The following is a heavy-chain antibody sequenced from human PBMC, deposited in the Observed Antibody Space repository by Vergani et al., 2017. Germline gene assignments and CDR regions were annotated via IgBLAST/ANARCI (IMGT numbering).Heavy chain of an antibody. D-gene: IGHD2-2*01. J-gene: IGHJ6*02. CDR3: ARGAVPAAPRSYYYGMDV. CDR1: GGTFSSYT. V-gene: IGHV1-69*02. Sequence: QVQLVQSGAEVKKPGSSVKVSCKASGGTFSSYTISWVRQAPGKGLEWMGRIIPSLGIANYAQKFQGRVTITADKSTSTAYMELSSLRSEDTAVYYCARGAVPAAPRSYYYGMDVWGQGTTVTVSS. CDR2: IIPSLGIA.